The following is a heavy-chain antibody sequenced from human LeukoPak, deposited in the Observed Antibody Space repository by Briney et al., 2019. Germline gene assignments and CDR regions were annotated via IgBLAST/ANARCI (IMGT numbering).Heavy chain of an antibody. D-gene: IGHD3-22*01. J-gene: IGHJ4*02. CDR2: ISYDGSNK. Sequence: TGGSLRLSCAASGFTFSSYAMHWVRQAPGKGLEWVAVISYDGSNKYYADSVKGRFTISRDNSKNTLYPQMNSLRAEDTAVYYCARGPRIYYPFDYWGQGTLVTVSS. CDR1: GFTFSSYA. CDR3: ARGPRIYYPFDY. V-gene: IGHV3-30-3*01.